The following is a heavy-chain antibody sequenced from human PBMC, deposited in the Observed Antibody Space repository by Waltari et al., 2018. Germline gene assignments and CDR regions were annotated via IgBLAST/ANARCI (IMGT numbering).Heavy chain of an antibody. CDR3: ARDGSGWYPGDY. V-gene: IGHV3-30*01. Sequence: QVQLVEAGGDVVQPGRSLRLSCPASGFTLMTFGIHWVRQASGKGLEWLALISVDENIVYYADSVKGRFTGSRDNSKNTAYVQMNGLKPDDTGVYYCARDGSGWYPGDYWGQGTLVTVSS. J-gene: IGHJ4*02. D-gene: IGHD6-19*01. CDR1: GFTLMTFG. CDR2: ISVDENIV.